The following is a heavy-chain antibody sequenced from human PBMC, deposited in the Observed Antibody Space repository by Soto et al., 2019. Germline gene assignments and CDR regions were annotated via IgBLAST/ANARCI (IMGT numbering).Heavy chain of an antibody. D-gene: IGHD2-2*01. CDR1: GYTFTSYD. V-gene: IGHV1-8*01. CDR3: ARGRYCSSTSCYVCGEDY. Sequence: ASVKVSCKASGYTFTSYDINWVRQATGQGLEWMGWMNPNSGNTGYAQKFQGRVTMTRNTSISTAYMELSSLRSEDTAVYYCARGRYCSSTSCYVCGEDYWGQGTLVTVSS. CDR2: MNPNSGNT. J-gene: IGHJ4*02.